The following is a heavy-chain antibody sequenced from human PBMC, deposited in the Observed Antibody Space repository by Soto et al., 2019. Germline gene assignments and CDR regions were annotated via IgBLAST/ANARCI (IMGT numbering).Heavy chain of an antibody. CDR3: AKSRAIQLWLWLDY. CDR1: GFTFSSYA. V-gene: IGHV3-23*01. D-gene: IGHD5-18*01. CDR2: ISGSGGST. J-gene: IGHJ4*02. Sequence: GGSLRLSCAASGFTFSSYAMSWVRQAPGKGLEWVSAISGSGGSTYYADSVKGRFTISRDNSKNTLYLQMNSLRAEDTAVYYCAKSRAIQLWLWLDYWGQGTLVTVSS.